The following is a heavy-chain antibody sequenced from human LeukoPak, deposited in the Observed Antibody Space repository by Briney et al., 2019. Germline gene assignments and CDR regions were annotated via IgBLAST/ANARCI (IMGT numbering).Heavy chain of an antibody. CDR2: ISPKNGDT. CDR1: GYTFTSYG. J-gene: IGHJ5*02. CDR3: ARDPPPIAETDGWFDP. Sequence: ASVKVSCKASGYTFTSYGIVWVRQAPGQGLEWMGWISPKNGDTNYAPKLQGRVTMTIDTSTSTAYMELRSLRSDDTAVYYCARDPPPIAETDGWFDPWGQGTLVTVSS. D-gene: IGHD6-13*01. V-gene: IGHV1-18*01.